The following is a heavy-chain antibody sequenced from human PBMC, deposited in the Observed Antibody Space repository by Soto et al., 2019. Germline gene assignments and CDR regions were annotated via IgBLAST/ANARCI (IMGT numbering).Heavy chain of an antibody. CDR2: MNPNSGDT. CDR3: ARLARELLWFGELLYHDAFDI. J-gene: IGHJ3*02. V-gene: IGHV1-8*01. D-gene: IGHD3-10*01. Sequence: GASLKVSCKASGYTFTSYDINWVRQATGQGLEWMGWMNPNSGDTGYAQKFQGRVTMTRNTSISTAYMELSSLRSEDTAVYYCARLARELLWFGELLYHDAFDIWGQGTMVTVSS. CDR1: GYTFTSYD.